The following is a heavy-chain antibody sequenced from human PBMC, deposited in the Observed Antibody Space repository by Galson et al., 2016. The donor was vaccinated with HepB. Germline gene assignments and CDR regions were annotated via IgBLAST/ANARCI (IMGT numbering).Heavy chain of an antibody. CDR3: TKDVGPIFYDY. J-gene: IGHJ4*02. V-gene: IGHV3-30-3*01. D-gene: IGHD1-26*01. Sequence: SLRLSCAASGFAFSGSAMHWVRQAPGKGLEWVAAISYHGSDKYYADSVKGRFTISRDNSKKTLYLQMNSLRAEDTAVYHCTKDVGPIFYDYWGQGTLVTVSS. CDR2: ISYHGSDK. CDR1: GFAFSGSA.